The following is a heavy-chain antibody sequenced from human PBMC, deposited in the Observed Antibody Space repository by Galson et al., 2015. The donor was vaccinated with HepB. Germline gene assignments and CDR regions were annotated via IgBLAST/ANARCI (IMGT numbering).Heavy chain of an antibody. CDR1: GGSIGLSY. Sequence: SETLSLTCTVSGGSIGLSYWSWIRQPPGKGLEWIGYIYSSGSTTYNPSLKSRLTISIDTSKKQFALKLSSVTAADTAVYYCARHYGDSSSWYPFDYWGQGTLVTVSS. CDR2: IYSSGST. CDR3: ARHYGDSSSWYPFDY. V-gene: IGHV4-59*01. J-gene: IGHJ4*02. D-gene: IGHD6-13*01.